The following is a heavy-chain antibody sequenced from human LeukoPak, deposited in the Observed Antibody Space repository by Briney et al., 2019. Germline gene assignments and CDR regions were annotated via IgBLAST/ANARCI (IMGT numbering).Heavy chain of an antibody. CDR3: AKGGITIFGVDY. Sequence: GGSLRLSCAASGLTFGSYAMSWVRQAPGKGLEWVSSISGSAYSTYYADSVKGRFTISRDNSKNTLYLQMNSLRAEGTAVYYCAKGGITIFGVDYWGQGTLVTVSS. D-gene: IGHD3-3*01. V-gene: IGHV3-23*01. J-gene: IGHJ4*02. CDR1: GLTFGSYA. CDR2: ISGSAYST.